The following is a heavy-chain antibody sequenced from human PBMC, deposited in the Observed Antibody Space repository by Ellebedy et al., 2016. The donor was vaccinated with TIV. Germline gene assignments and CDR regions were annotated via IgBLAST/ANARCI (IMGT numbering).Heavy chain of an antibody. Sequence: PGGSLRLSCAASGFTFSSYAMTWVRQAPGKGLEWVSGISGSGDTTYYADSVKGRFTISRDSSKYTLYLQMNSLRAEDTAVYYCAKDHAGDADNEWGQGTLVTVSS. V-gene: IGHV3-23*01. J-gene: IGHJ4*02. D-gene: IGHD1-1*01. CDR1: GFTFSSYA. CDR3: AKDHAGDADNE. CDR2: ISGSGDTT.